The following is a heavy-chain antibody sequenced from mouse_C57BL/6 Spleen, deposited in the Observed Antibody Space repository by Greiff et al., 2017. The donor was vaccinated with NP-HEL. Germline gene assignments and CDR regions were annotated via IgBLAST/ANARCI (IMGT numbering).Heavy chain of an antibody. V-gene: IGHV10-3*01. CDR2: IRSKSSNYAT. D-gene: IGHD1-1*01. CDR3: VRNPLYGSSPYYAMDY. Sequence: GGGLVQPKGSLKLSCAASGFTFNTYAMHWVRQAPGKGLEWVARIRSKSSNYATYYADSVKDRFTISRDDSQSMLYLQMNNLKTEDTAMYYCVRNPLYGSSPYYAMDYWGQGTSVTVSS. CDR1: GFTFNTYA. J-gene: IGHJ4*01.